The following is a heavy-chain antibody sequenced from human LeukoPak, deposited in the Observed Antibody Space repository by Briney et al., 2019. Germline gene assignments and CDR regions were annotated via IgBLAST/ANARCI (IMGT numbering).Heavy chain of an antibody. J-gene: IGHJ4*01. Sequence: SETLSLTCNVSADFFSSYYWSWLRQPAGKGPQWIGRISAYGGTNYSPSLTDRVTLSLDTSKQQLSLKISSMTAADTAVYYCARDLSSGWYYLDPWGQGALVTVSS. CDR2: ISAYGGT. D-gene: IGHD6-19*01. CDR3: ARDLSSGWYYLDP. V-gene: IGHV4-4*07. CDR1: ADFFSSYY.